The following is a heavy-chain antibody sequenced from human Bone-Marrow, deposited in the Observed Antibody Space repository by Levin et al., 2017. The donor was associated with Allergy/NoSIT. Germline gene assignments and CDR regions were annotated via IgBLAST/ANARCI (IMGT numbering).Heavy chain of an antibody. D-gene: IGHD3-16*02. CDR1: GFTFGDYI. Sequence: GESLKISCTASGFTFGDYIMSWFRQAPGKGLEWVGFIRSKALGGTTEYAASVKGRFTISRDDSKSITYLQMNSLKTEDTAVYYCTRESLRVAGYWGQGTLVTVSS. V-gene: IGHV3-49*03. CDR3: TRESLRVAGY. CDR2: IRSKALGGTT. J-gene: IGHJ4*02.